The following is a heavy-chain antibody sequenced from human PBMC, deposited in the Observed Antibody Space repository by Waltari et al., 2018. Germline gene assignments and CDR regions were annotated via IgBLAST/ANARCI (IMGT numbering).Heavy chain of an antibody. CDR2: IYHSGST. Sequence: QVQLQESGPGLVKPSETLSLTCTVSGYSISSGYYWGWIRQPPGKGLEWIGSIYHSGSTYYNPSLKSRFTIAVDTSKNQFSLKLSSVTAADTAVYYCAHGSGSYYNAFDIWGQGTMVTVSS. J-gene: IGHJ3*02. V-gene: IGHV4-38-2*02. D-gene: IGHD3-10*01. CDR1: GYSISSGYY. CDR3: AHGSGSYYNAFDI.